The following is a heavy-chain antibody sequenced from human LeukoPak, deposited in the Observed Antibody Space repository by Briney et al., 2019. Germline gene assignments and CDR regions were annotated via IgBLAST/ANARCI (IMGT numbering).Heavy chain of an antibody. CDR3: ARAPYGSGGYYFDY. D-gene: IGHD3-10*01. Sequence: SETLSLTCTVSGGSISSGGYYWSWIRQHPGKGLEWIGYIYYSGSTYYNPSLKSRVTISVDTSKNQFSLKLSSVTAADTAVYYCARAPYGSGGYYFDYWGQGTLVTVSS. CDR2: IYYSGST. J-gene: IGHJ4*02. CDR1: GGSISSGGYY. V-gene: IGHV4-31*03.